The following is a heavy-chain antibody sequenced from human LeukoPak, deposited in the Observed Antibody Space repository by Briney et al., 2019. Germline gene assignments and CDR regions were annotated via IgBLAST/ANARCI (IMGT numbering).Heavy chain of an antibody. CDR1: GYTFINYG. J-gene: IGHJ4*02. CDR2: ISASNGNT. V-gene: IGHV1-18*01. Sequence: GASVKVSYKASGYTFINYGVTWVGQAPGQGLEWMGWISASNGNTNYAQKLQGRVTMTTETSTSTAYMELRSLRSDDTAVYYCARALSRGYSGYDYGLGYWGQGTLVTVCS. D-gene: IGHD5-12*01. CDR3: ARALSRGYSGYDYGLGY.